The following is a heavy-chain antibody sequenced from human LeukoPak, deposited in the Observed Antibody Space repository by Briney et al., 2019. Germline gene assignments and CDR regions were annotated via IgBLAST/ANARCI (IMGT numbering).Heavy chain of an antibody. CDR1: GGSISNYY. J-gene: IGHJ3*02. Sequence: PSETLSLTCTVSGGSISNYYWSWIRQPAGKGLEWIGRINSSGYSNYNPSLKSRVTISVDTSKNQFSLKLSSVTAADTAVYYCASPHYDVLTGYYSPHDAFDIWGQGTMVTVSS. D-gene: IGHD3-9*01. CDR3: ASPHYDVLTGYYSPHDAFDI. V-gene: IGHV4-4*07. CDR2: INSSGYS.